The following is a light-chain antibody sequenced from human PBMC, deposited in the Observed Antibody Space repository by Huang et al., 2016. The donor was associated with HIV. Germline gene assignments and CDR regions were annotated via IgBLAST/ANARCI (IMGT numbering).Light chain of an antibody. V-gene: IGKV1-33*01. CDR3: QQYDNVPYT. Sequence: DIQMTQSPSSLSASVGDRVTITCQASQDISNYLNWYQQKPGKAPKLLIYDASNLETGVPSRFSGSGSGTDFTLTISSLQPEDVATYYCQQYDNVPYTFGQGTKLEIK. CDR2: DAS. J-gene: IGKJ2*01. CDR1: QDISNY.